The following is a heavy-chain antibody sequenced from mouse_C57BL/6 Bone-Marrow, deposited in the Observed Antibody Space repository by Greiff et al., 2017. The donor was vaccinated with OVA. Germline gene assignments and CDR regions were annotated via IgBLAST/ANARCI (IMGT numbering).Heavy chain of an antibody. D-gene: IGHD1-1*01. V-gene: IGHV10-3*01. CDR2: IRSKSSNYAT. J-gene: IGHJ2*01. CDR3: VRKPQYDCSSSPFDY. CDR1: GFTFNTYA. Sequence: EVQLVESGGGLVQPKGSLKLSCAASGFTFNTYAMSWVRQAPGKGLEWVARIRSKSSNYATYYADSVKDRFTISRDDSQSMLYLQMNNLNTEDTAMYYYVRKPQYDCSSSPFDYWGQGTTLTVSS.